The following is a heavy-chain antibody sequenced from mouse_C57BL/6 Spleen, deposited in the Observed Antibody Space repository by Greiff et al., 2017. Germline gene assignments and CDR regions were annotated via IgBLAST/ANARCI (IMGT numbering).Heavy chain of an antibody. CDR1: GYSITSGYY. D-gene: IGHD2-4*01. V-gene: IGHV3-6*01. CDR3: ATDYDYDVPY. Sequence: ESGPGLVKPSQSLSLTCSATGYSITSGYYWNWIRQFPGNKLEWMGYISYDGSNNYNPSLKNRNSITRDTSKNQFFLKLNSVTTEDTATYYCATDYDYDVPYWGQGTLVTVSA. J-gene: IGHJ3*01. CDR2: ISYDGSN.